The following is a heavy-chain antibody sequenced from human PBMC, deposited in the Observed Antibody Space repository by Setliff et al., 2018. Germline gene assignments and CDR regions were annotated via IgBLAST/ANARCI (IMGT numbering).Heavy chain of an antibody. J-gene: IGHJ4*02. Sequence: ETLSLTCAVYGGSFSGYYWSWIRQPPGKGLEWIGEINHSGSTNYNPSLKSRVTISVDTSKNQFSLKLSSVTAADTAVYYCARVVPAAMYFDYWGQGTLVTVSS. D-gene: IGHD2-2*01. CDR1: GGSFSGYY. CDR2: INHSGST. CDR3: ARVVPAAMYFDY. V-gene: IGHV4-34*01.